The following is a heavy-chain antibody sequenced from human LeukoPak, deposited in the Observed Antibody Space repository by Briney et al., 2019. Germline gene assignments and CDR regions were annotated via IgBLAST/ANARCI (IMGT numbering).Heavy chain of an antibody. CDR1: GYTFTSYY. Sequence: ASVKVSCKASGYTFTSYYMHWVRQAPGQGLEWMGIINPSGGSTSYAQKFQGKVTMTRDTSTSTVYMELSSLRSEDTAVYYCALSDRYSSGWYDIDYWGQGTLVTVSS. J-gene: IGHJ4*02. CDR2: INPSGGST. D-gene: IGHD6-19*01. CDR3: ALSDRYSSGWYDIDY. V-gene: IGHV1-46*01.